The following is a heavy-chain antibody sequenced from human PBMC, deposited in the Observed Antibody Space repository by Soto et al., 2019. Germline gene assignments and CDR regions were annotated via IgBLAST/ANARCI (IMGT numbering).Heavy chain of an antibody. CDR1: GGSISSGDYY. V-gene: IGHV4-30-4*01. Sequence: SETLSLTCTVSGGSISSGDYYWSWIRQPPGKGLEWIGYIYYSGSTSYNPSLKSRVTISLDTSKNQFSLKLSSATAADTAVYYCARGYVTIFGVTWGQGTLVTVSS. D-gene: IGHD3-3*01. J-gene: IGHJ5*02. CDR3: ARGYVTIFGVT. CDR2: IYYSGST.